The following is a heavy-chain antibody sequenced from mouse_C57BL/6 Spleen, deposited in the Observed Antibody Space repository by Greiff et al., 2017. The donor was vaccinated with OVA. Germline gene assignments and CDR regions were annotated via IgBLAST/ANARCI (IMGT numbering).Heavy chain of an antibody. CDR2: IYPGSGST. CDR1: GYTFTSYW. CDR3: AVGDYGSSSMDY. J-gene: IGHJ4*01. Sequence: QVQLQQPGAELVKPGASVKMSCKASGYTFTSYWITWVKQRPGQGLEWIGDIYPGSGSTNYYEKFKSKATLTVDTSSSTAYMQLSSLTSEDSAVYYCAVGDYGSSSMDYWGQGTSVTVSS. V-gene: IGHV1-55*01. D-gene: IGHD1-1*01.